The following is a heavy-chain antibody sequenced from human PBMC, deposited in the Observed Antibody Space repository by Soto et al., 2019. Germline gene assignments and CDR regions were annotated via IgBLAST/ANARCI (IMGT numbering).Heavy chain of an antibody. CDR3: ARESGGATATLDYYYFYMDV. CDR2: INPNGGVT. V-gene: IGHV1-2*02. J-gene: IGHJ6*03. D-gene: IGHD5-12*01. CDR1: GDSFNDYY. Sequence: QVQLVQSGAEVRKPGASVTVSCRSSGDSFNDYYIHWVRQAPGQGFEWMGWINPNGGVTKNAQKFQGGVSMTKETSIRTVYMQLSRLRSDDTAVYYCARESGGATATLDYYYFYMDVWGTGTTVTVSS.